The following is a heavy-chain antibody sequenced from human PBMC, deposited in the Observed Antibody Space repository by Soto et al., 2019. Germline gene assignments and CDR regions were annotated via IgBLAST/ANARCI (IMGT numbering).Heavy chain of an antibody. D-gene: IGHD5-18*01. CDR1: GATLSTHG. V-gene: IGHV1-69*13. Sequence: SVKVSCKASGATLSTHGISWVRQAPGQGLEWMGGTIPIIGTTDYAEKFQGRVKITADESTTTSYMELSSLRPDDTAVYYCAAGDSSDTGDYWGEGTLVTVSS. CDR2: TIPIIGTT. CDR3: AAGDSSDTGDY. J-gene: IGHJ4*02.